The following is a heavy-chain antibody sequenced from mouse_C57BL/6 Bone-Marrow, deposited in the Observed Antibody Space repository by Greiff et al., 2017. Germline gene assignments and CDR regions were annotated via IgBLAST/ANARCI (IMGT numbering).Heavy chain of an antibody. Sequence: VQLQQSGPELVKPGASVKISCKASGYTFTDYYMNWVKQSHGKSLEWIGDINPNNGGTSYNQKFKGKATLTVDKSSSTAYMELRSLTSEDSAVYYCARGGILRHYVDYWGQGTTLTVSS. J-gene: IGHJ2*01. V-gene: IGHV1-26*01. CDR3: ARGGILRHYVDY. D-gene: IGHD1-1*01. CDR2: INPNNGGT. CDR1: GYTFTDYY.